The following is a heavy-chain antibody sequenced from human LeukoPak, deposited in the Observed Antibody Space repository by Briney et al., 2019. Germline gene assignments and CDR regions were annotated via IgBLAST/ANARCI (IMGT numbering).Heavy chain of an antibody. J-gene: IGHJ2*01. Sequence: SQTLSLTCTVSRGSISSGDYYWSWIRQPPGKGLEWIGYIYYSGSTYYNPSLKSRLTISVDTSKNQFSLKLSSVTAADTAVYYCARHYCGGDCYSRWYFDLWGRGTLVTVSS. CDR1: RGSISSGDYY. D-gene: IGHD2-21*02. CDR3: ARHYCGGDCYSRWYFDL. CDR2: IYYSGST. V-gene: IGHV4-30-4*01.